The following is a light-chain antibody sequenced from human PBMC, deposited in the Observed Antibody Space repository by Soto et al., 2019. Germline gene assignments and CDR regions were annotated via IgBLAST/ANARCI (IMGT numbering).Light chain of an antibody. CDR2: DAS. V-gene: IGKV3-15*01. CDR3: QQYNDWPPIT. Sequence: EVVMTQSPATLSVSPGERATLSCRASQNVNSDLAWYQQKPGQAPRLVIFDASTRATGVPARFSGSGSGTEFTLTISSLQSEDFAIYYCQQYNDWPPITFGPGTKVEIK. CDR1: QNVNSD. J-gene: IGKJ3*01.